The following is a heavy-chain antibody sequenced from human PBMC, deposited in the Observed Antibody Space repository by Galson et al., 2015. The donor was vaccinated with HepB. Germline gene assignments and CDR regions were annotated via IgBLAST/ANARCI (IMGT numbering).Heavy chain of an antibody. V-gene: IGHV3-33*01. D-gene: IGHD2-15*01. J-gene: IGHJ4*02. CDR2: IWYDGGNK. Sequence: SLRLSCAASGFTYSSYGMHWVRQAPGKGLEWVAVIWYDGGNKYYADSVRGRFTISRDNSKNTLYLQMNSLRAEDTAVYYCARQGGYFRGVSCYEVDYWGQGTLVTVSS. CDR3: ARQGGYFRGVSCYEVDY. CDR1: GFTYSSYG.